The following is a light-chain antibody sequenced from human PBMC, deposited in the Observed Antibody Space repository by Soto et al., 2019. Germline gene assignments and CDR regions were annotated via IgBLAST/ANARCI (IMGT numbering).Light chain of an antibody. V-gene: IGLV1-51*01. CDR1: SSNIGNNY. J-gene: IGLJ3*02. CDR3: GTWDSSLNAGWV. CDR2: DNN. Sequence: QSALTQPPSVSAAPGQTVTISCSGSSSNIGNNYVSWYQQFPGTAPKVLIHDNNKRPSGIPDRFSGSKSGTSATLRITGIQTGDEADYYCGTWDSSLNAGWVFGRGTKVTVL.